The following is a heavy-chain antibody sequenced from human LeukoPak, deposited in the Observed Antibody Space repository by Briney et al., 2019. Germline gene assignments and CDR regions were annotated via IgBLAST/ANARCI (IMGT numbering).Heavy chain of an antibody. D-gene: IGHD2-21*02. CDR2: ISGSGGST. CDR1: GFTFSSYA. J-gene: IGHJ4*02. V-gene: IGHV3-23*01. CDR3: AKEARDCGGDCYEGYYFDY. Sequence: GGSLRLSCAASGFTFSSYAMSWVRQAPGKGLEWVSAISGSGGSTYYADSVKGRFTISRDNSKNTLYLQMNSLRAEDTAVYYCAKEARDCGGDCYEGYYFDYWGQGTLVTVSS.